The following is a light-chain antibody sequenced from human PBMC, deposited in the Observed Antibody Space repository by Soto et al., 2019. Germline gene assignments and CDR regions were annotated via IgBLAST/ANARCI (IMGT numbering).Light chain of an antibody. Sequence: DIVLTQSPGTLSLSPGERATLSCRASQSVNSNYLAWYQQKPGQAPRLLIYGASTRATGIPARFSGSGSGTEFTLTISSLQSEDFAVYCCQQYNNWPATFGQGTKV. CDR2: GAS. CDR3: QQYNNWPAT. J-gene: IGKJ1*01. CDR1: QSVNSN. V-gene: IGKV3-15*01.